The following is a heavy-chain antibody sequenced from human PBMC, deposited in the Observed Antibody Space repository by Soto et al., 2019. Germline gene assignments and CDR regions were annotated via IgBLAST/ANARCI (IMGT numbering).Heavy chain of an antibody. D-gene: IGHD1-26*01. J-gene: IGHJ4*02. Sequence: QVQLVQSGAEEKKPGASVKVSCKASGYTFTTYAIHWVRQAPGQRLEWMGWINAANGNRKYSQKFQGRITVTRDTSASTAYMELSSLRSEDTAVYYCARSNGGSYDYWGQGTLVTVSS. CDR3: ARSNGGSYDY. CDR2: INAANGNR. V-gene: IGHV1-3*05. CDR1: GYTFTTYA.